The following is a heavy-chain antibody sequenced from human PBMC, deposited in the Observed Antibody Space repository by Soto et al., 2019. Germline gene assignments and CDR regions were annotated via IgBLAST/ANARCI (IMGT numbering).Heavy chain of an antibody. CDR3: ASIAVAVYYDDYGMDV. Sequence: SETLSLTCAVYGGSFSGYYWSWIRQPPGKGLEWIGEINHSGSTNYNPSLKSRVTISVDTSKNQFSLKLSSVTAAETAVYYCASIAVAVYYDDYGMDVWGQGTTVTV. CDR2: INHSGST. V-gene: IGHV4-34*01. D-gene: IGHD6-19*01. J-gene: IGHJ6*02. CDR1: GGSFSGYY.